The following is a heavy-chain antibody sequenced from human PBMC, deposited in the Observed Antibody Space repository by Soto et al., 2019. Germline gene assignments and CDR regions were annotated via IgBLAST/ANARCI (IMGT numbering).Heavy chain of an antibody. CDR3: AGAAGTRFYYGLDV. J-gene: IGHJ6*02. CDR1: GASSSNYY. D-gene: IGHD6-13*01. Sequence: QVHLQQWGAGLLKPSETLSLTCAFYGASSSNYYWSWIRQSPGKGLEWIGEINQSGSTNYNPSLKSRVTISVDTSKSPFSLRLSSVTASDSTVYYCAGAAGTRFYYGLDVWGQGTTVTVSS. CDR2: INQSGST. V-gene: IGHV4-34*01.